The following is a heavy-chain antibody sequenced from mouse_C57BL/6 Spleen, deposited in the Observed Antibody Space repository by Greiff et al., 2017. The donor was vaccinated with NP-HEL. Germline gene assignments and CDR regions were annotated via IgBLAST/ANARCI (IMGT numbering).Heavy chain of an antibody. CDR2: IDPSDSYT. V-gene: IGHV1-69*01. CDR3: ARVGRGYFAY. J-gene: IGHJ2*01. CDR1: GYTFTSYW. Sequence: QVQLQQPGAELVMPGASVKLSCKASGYTFTSYWMHWVKQRPGQGLEWIGEIDPSDSYTNYNQKFKGKSTLTVDKSSSTAYMQLSSLTSEDSAVYYCARVGRGYFAYWGQGTTLTVSS. D-gene: IGHD4-1*01.